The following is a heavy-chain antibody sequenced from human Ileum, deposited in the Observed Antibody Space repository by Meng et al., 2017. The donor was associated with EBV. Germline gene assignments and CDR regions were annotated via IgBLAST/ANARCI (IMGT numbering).Heavy chain of an antibody. V-gene: IGHV4-30-4*01. CDR2: IYYSEST. CDR3: AREVPMVRGVYARTFDP. CDR1: GGSISSCGYY. Sequence: QVALPEAGPGLVKPSQSVSLSCAVSGGSISSCGYYWSWIRQPPGKGLEWIGYIYYSESTYDNPSLKSRVTISVDTSKNQFSLKLSSVTAADTAVYYCAREVPMVRGVYARTFDPWGQGTLVTVSS. D-gene: IGHD3-10*01. J-gene: IGHJ5*02.